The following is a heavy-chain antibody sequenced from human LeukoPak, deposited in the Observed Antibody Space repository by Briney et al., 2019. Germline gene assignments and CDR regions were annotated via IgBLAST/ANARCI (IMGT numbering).Heavy chain of an antibody. V-gene: IGHV4-39*01. CDR2: IYYSGST. CDR1: GGSISSSSYY. J-gene: IGHJ4*02. Sequence: SETLSVTCTVSGGSISSSSYYWGWIRQPPGKGLEWIGSIYYSGSTYYNPSLKSRVNISVDTSKNQFSLKLSSVTAADTAVYYCARLGIAAAAYYFDYWGQRTLVTVSS. D-gene: IGHD6-13*01. CDR3: ARLGIAAAAYYFDY.